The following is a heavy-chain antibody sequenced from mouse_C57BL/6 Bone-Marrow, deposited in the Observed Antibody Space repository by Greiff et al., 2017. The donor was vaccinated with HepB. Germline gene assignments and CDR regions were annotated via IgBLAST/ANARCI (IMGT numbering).Heavy chain of an antibody. V-gene: IGHV1-62-2*01. CDR2: FYPGSGST. Sequence: QVQLQQSGAELVKPGASVKLSCKASGYTFTEYTIHWVKQRPGQGLEWIGWFYPGSGSTKYNEKFKDKATLTADKSSSTAYMELSSVTSEESAVYFCARHGGVRDYFDYWGKGTTLTVSS. CDR1: GYTFTEYT. D-gene: IGHD5-1*01. CDR3: ARHGGVRDYFDY. J-gene: IGHJ2*01.